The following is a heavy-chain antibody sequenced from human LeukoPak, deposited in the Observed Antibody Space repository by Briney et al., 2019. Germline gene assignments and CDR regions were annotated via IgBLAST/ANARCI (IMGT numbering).Heavy chain of an antibody. CDR3: AVGATTLYFDY. D-gene: IGHD1-26*01. Sequence: GASVKVSCKVSGYTLTEFSMHWVRKPPGKGLEWMGGFDPEDGETIYAQKFQGRVTMTEDTSTDTAYMELSSLRSEDTAVYYCAVGATTLYFDYWGQGTLVTVSS. J-gene: IGHJ4*02. V-gene: IGHV1-24*01. CDR2: FDPEDGET. CDR1: GYTLTEFS.